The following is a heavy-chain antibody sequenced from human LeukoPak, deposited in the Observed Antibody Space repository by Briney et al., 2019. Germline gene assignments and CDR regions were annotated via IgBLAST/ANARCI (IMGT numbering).Heavy chain of an antibody. CDR2: ISASGDYT. CDR3: AKRFCSGVNCYPPSFDS. D-gene: IGHD2-15*01. J-gene: IGHJ4*02. V-gene: IGHV3-23*01. CDR1: GFPFSNYA. Sequence: QPGGSLRLSCAASGFPFSNYAMSWVPRAPGKGVEWGSIISASGDYTYYADSVKGRLTISRDNSKNALFLQMNSLRAEDTAVYYCAKRFCSGVNCYPPSFDSWGQGTLVTVSS.